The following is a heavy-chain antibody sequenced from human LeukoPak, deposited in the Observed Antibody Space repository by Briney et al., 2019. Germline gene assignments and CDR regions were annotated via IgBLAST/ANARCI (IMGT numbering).Heavy chain of an antibody. J-gene: IGHJ4*02. V-gene: IGHV3-30*04. CDR2: ISYDGSNK. CDR1: GFTFSSYA. Sequence: GGSLRLSCAASGFTFSSYAMHWVHQAPGKGLEWVAVISYDGSNKYYADSVKGRFTISRDNSKNTLYLQMNSLRAEDTAVYYCARDTGPMTTVVLLGFGTFDYWGQGTLVTVSS. D-gene: IGHD4-23*01. CDR3: ARDTGPMTTVVLLGFGTFDY.